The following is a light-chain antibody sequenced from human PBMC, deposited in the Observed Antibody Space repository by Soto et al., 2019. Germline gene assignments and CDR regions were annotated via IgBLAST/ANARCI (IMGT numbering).Light chain of an antibody. J-gene: IGLJ1*01. V-gene: IGLV1-40*01. Sequence: QSVLTQPPSVSGAPGQRVTISCTGSSSNIGSTYEVQWYQQLPGTAPKFLIHGNTDRPSGVPDRFSGSKSGTSASLAITGLQADDEADYYCQSYDDSLSVHYVFGTGTKVTVL. CDR3: QSYDDSLSVHYV. CDR1: SSNIGSTYE. CDR2: GNT.